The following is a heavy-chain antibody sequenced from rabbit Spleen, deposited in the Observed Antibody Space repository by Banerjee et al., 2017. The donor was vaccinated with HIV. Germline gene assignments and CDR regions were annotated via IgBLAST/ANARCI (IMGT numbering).Heavy chain of an antibody. D-gene: IGHD8-1*01. CDR3: ARDTGSSFSSYGMDL. CDR1: GFSFSSSHW. J-gene: IGHJ3*01. Sequence: QSLEESGGDLVKPGASLTLTCKASGFSFSSSHWISWVRQAPGKGLEWIACIYTGSSGSTYYATWAKGRFTISKASSTTVTLQMTSLTAADTATYFCARDTGSSFSSYGMDLWGQGTLVTVS. CDR2: IYTGSSGST. V-gene: IGHV1S40*01.